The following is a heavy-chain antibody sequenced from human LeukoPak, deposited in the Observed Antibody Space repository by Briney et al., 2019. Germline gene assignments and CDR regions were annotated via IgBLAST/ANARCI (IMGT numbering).Heavy chain of an antibody. J-gene: IGHJ6*02. V-gene: IGHV3-15*07. CDR2: IKSKTDGGTT. Sequence: GGSLRLSCAASGFTFSNAWMNWVRQAPGKGLEWVGRIKSKTDGGTTDYAAPVKGRFTISRDDSKNTLYLQMNSLKTEDTAVHYCTTGYSSGWIDYYYYGMDVWGQGTTVTVSS. CDR3: TTGYSSGWIDYYYYGMDV. CDR1: GFTFSNAW. D-gene: IGHD6-19*01.